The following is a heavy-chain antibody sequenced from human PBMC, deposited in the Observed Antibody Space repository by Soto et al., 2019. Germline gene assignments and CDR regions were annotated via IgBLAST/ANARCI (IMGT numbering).Heavy chain of an antibody. Sequence: EVRLLESGGGLVQPGGSLRLSCAASGFTFRSYAMNWVRQAPGKGLEWVSAISRGGDNIYYADFVRGRFTVSRDNSKNTLYLQMNTLRADDTAVYYCAKLGWRGEPQVVGLPRTDYWGQGTLVTVSS. CDR3: AKLGWRGEPQVVGLPRTDY. D-gene: IGHD6-13*01. J-gene: IGHJ1*01. CDR2: ISRGGDNI. CDR1: GFTFRSYA. V-gene: IGHV3-23*01.